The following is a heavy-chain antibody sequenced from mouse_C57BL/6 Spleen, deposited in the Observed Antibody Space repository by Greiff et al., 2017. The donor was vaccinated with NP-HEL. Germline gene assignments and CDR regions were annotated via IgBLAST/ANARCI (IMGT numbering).Heavy chain of an antibody. CDR2: IYPGSGNT. D-gene: IGHD1-1*01. J-gene: IGHJ2*01. CDR1: GYSFTSYY. Sequence: QVQLQQSGPELVKPGASVKISCKASGYSFTSYYIHWVKQRPGQGLEWIGWIYPGSGNTKYNEKFKGKATLTADTSCSTAYMQLSSLTSEDSAVYYCAITTVVDFDYWGQGTTLTVSS. CDR3: AITTVVDFDY. V-gene: IGHV1-66*01.